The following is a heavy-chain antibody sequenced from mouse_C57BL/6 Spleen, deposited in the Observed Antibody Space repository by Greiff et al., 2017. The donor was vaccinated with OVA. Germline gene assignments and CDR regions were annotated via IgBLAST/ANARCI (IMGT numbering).Heavy chain of an antibody. J-gene: IGHJ3*01. CDR2: ISSGSSTI. Sequence: DVKLVESGGGLVKPGGSLKLSCAASGFTFSDYGMHWVRQAPEKGLEWVAYISSGSSTIYYADTVKGRFTISRDNAKNTLFLQMTSLRSEDTAMYYCARNLYDYDIWFACWGQGTLVTVSA. V-gene: IGHV5-17*01. CDR3: ARNLYDYDIWFAC. CDR1: GFTFSDYG. D-gene: IGHD2-4*01.